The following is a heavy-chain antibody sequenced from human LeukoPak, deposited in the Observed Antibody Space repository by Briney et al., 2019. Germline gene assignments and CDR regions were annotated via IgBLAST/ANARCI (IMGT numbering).Heavy chain of an antibody. V-gene: IGHV5-51*01. D-gene: IGHD3-22*01. CDR2: IYPGDPDT. Sequence: GESLKISCKGSGYSFTSYWIGWVRQMPGKGLEWMGIIYPGDPDTRYSPSFQGQVTISADKSISTAYLQWSSLKASDTAMYYCARLGSDYYDSSGYYYELGYWGQGTLVTVSS. CDR1: GYSFTSYW. J-gene: IGHJ4*02. CDR3: ARLGSDYYDSSGYYYELGY.